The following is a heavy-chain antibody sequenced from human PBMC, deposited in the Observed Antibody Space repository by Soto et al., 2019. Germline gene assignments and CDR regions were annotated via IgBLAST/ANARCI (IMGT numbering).Heavy chain of an antibody. Sequence: EVQLVESGGGLVQPGGSLRLSCAASGFTVSSNYMSWVRQAPGKGLEWVSVIYSGGSTYYADSVKGRFTISRDNSKNTLYLQMNSLRAEDTAVYYCASLFPEIAPRYYYYGMDVWGQGTTVTVSS. J-gene: IGHJ6*02. V-gene: IGHV3-66*01. CDR1: GFTVSSNY. CDR3: ASLFPEIAPRYYYYGMDV. CDR2: IYSGGST. D-gene: IGHD6-13*01.